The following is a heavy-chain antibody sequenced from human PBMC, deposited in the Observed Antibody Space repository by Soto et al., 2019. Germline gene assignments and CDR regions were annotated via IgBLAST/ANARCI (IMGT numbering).Heavy chain of an antibody. Sequence: SETLSLTCAVYGGSFSGYYWSWIRQPPGKGLEWIGEINHSGSTNYNPSLKSRVTISVDTSKNQFSLKLSSVTAADTAVYHCARVGAAAGTGSWFDPWGQGTLVTVSS. CDR1: GGSFSGYY. CDR2: INHSGST. D-gene: IGHD6-13*01. J-gene: IGHJ5*02. V-gene: IGHV4-34*01. CDR3: ARVGAAAGTGSWFDP.